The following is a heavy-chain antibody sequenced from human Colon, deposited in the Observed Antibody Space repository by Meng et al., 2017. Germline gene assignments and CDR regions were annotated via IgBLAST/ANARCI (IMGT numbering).Heavy chain of an antibody. CDR1: AYMFTRYG. J-gene: IGHJ4*02. CDR2: MNPNGGYT. CDR3: ARVGNQYYGSAGRLGTMDH. D-gene: IGHD3-10*01. Sequence: QAQLGQSGAEVKKPGASMKVSYKAFAYMFTRYGQGLECMGWMNPNGGYTGYAQNFQGRLTITRNTSLRTMYMELSSLRSDDTAAYYCARVGNQYYGSAGRLGTMDHWGQGTLVTVSS. V-gene: IGHV1-8*03.